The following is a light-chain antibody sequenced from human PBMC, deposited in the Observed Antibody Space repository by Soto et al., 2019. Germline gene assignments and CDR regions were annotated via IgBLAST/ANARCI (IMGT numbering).Light chain of an antibody. Sequence: QSVLTQPASVSGSPGQSITISCTGTSSDVGGYNYVSWYQQHPGKAPKLMIYDVSNRPSGVSNRFSGSKSGNTASLTISGLQAEDEADYYCSSYTSSNHVVFGGGTKLTVL. J-gene: IGLJ2*01. CDR3: SSYTSSNHVV. CDR2: DVS. CDR1: SSDVGGYNY. V-gene: IGLV2-14*01.